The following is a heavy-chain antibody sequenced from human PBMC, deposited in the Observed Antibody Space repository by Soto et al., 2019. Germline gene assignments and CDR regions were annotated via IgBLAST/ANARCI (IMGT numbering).Heavy chain of an antibody. Sequence: EVQLLESGGGLVQPGGSLRLSCAASGFTFSSYAMSWVRQAPGKGLEWVSIISGSGGSTYYADSVKGRFTISRDNSKNTLFLQMNSLRAEDTAVYYCATTSNVAYFQYWGQGTLVTGSP. V-gene: IGHV3-23*01. CDR1: GFTFSSYA. CDR3: ATTSNVAYFQY. D-gene: IGHD1-1*01. J-gene: IGHJ1*01. CDR2: ISGSGGST.